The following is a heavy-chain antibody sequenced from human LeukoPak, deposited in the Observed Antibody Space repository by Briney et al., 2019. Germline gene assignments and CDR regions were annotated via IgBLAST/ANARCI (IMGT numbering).Heavy chain of an antibody. V-gene: IGHV4-38-2*02. Sequence: SETLSLTCTVSGYSISSGYYWGWIRQPPVKGLEWIGSIYYSGSTYYNPSLKSRVTISVDTSKNQFSLKLSSVTAADTAVYYCARVDHYDFWVFPWGQGTLVTVSS. CDR2: IYYSGST. CDR3: ARVDHYDFWVFP. J-gene: IGHJ5*02. D-gene: IGHD3-3*01. CDR1: GYSISSGYY.